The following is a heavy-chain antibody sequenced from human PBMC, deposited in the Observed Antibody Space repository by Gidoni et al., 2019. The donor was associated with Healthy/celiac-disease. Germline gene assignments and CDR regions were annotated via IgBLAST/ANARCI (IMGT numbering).Heavy chain of an antibody. J-gene: IGHJ6*02. Sequence: EVQLVESGGGLVQPGGSLRLSCAASGFTFSSYSMNWVRQAPGKGLEWVSYISSSSSTIYYADSVKGRFTISRDNAKNSLYLQMNSLRDEDTAVYYCAREGDYCSSTSCPAYYYYGMDVWGQGTTVTVSS. CDR1: GFTFSSYS. CDR3: AREGDYCSSTSCPAYYYYGMDV. CDR2: ISSSSSTI. D-gene: IGHD2-2*01. V-gene: IGHV3-48*02.